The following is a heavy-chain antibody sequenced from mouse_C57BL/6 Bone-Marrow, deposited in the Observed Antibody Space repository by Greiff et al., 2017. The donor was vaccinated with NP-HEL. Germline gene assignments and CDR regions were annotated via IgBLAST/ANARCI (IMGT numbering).Heavy chain of an antibody. CDR3: ARWSGTGFAY. J-gene: IGHJ3*01. Sequence: EVKLVESGGGLVQPGGSLKLSCAASGFTFSDYYMYWVRQTPEKRLEWVAYISNGGGSTYYPDTVKGRFTISRDNAKNTLYLQMSRLKSEDTAMYYCARWSGTGFAYWGQGTLVTVSA. CDR1: GFTFSDYY. CDR2: ISNGGGST. D-gene: IGHD4-1*01. V-gene: IGHV5-12*01.